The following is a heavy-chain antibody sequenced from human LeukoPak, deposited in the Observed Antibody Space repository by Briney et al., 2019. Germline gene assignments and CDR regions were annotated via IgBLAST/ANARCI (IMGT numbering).Heavy chain of an antibody. J-gene: IGHJ5*02. CDR2: ISGSGGST. CDR1: GFTFSSYG. Sequence: GGTLRLSCAASGFTFSSYGMSWVRQAPGKGLEWVSAISGSGGSTYYADSVKGRFTISRDNSKNTVYLQMNSLRAEDTAVYYCAKDRLLWFGEFSSWFDPWGQGTLVTVSS. D-gene: IGHD3-10*01. CDR3: AKDRLLWFGEFSSWFDP. V-gene: IGHV3-23*01.